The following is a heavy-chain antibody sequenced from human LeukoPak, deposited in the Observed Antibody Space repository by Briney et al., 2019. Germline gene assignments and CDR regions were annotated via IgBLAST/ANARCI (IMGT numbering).Heavy chain of an antibody. CDR2: IYYSGST. CDR1: GGSISSGDYY. Sequence: PSETLSLTCTVSGGSISSGDYYWSWIRQHPGKGLQWIGYIYYSGSTYYNPSIERRITISVDTSKNQFSLMLSSVTAADTAVYYFARVLAVVVAATPSHLFDCWGQGTLVTVSS. CDR3: ARVLAVVVAATPSHLFDC. V-gene: IGHV4-31*03. J-gene: IGHJ4*02. D-gene: IGHD2-15*01.